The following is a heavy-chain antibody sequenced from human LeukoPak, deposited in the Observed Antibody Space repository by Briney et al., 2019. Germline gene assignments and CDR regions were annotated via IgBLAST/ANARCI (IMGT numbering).Heavy chain of an antibody. J-gene: IGHJ6*01. V-gene: IGHV1-46*01. CDR2: INPSGGST. Sequence: ASVKVSCKASGYNFISYYMHWVRQAPGQGLEWMGIINPSGGSTSYAQKFQDRVTMTRDTSTSTKYMELSSQKSKDKAVDYCSREDVVLVDAVRYFYYGMDVWGQGAKVTDCS. CDR1: GYNFISYY. CDR3: SREDVVLVDAVRYFYYGMDV. D-gene: IGHD2-8*01.